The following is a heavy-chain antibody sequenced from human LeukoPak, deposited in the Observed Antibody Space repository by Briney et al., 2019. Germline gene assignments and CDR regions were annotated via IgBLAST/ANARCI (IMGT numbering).Heavy chain of an antibody. J-gene: IGHJ5*02. V-gene: IGHV3-7*01. Sequence: GGSLRLSCAASGFTFSSYWMSWVRQAPGKGLEWVANIKQDGSEKYYVDSVKGRFTISRDNTKNSLYLQMNSLRAEDTAVYYCARDFAYYDSSGYNWFDPWGQGTLVTVSS. D-gene: IGHD3-22*01. CDR2: IKQDGSEK. CDR3: ARDFAYYDSSGYNWFDP. CDR1: GFTFSSYW.